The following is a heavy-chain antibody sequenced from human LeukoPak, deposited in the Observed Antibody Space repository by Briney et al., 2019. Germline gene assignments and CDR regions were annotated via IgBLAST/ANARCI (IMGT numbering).Heavy chain of an antibody. D-gene: IGHD3-16*01. Sequence: GGSLRLSCAASGSTFSSYAMNWVRQAPGKGLEWVSYISSTSNTMYYADSVKGRFTISRDNAKNSLYLQMNSLRPEDTAVYYCARELGSAAFDYWGQGTLVTVSS. CDR3: ARELGSAAFDY. CDR1: GSTFSSYA. J-gene: IGHJ4*02. CDR2: ISSTSNTM. V-gene: IGHV3-48*01.